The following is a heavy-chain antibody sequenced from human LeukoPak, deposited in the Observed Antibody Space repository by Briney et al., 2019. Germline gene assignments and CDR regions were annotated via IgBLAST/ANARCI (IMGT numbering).Heavy chain of an antibody. CDR2: ISYDGSNK. V-gene: IGHV3-30*18. J-gene: IGHJ4*02. Sequence: PGGSLRLSCVASGFALSNYALTWVRQAPGKGLEWVAVISYDGSNKYYADSVKGRFTISRDNSKNMLYLQMNSLRAEDTAVYYCAKGATRGDIVVVVAAYFDYWGQGTLVTVSS. CDR1: GFALSNYA. CDR3: AKGATRGDIVVVVAAYFDY. D-gene: IGHD2-15*01.